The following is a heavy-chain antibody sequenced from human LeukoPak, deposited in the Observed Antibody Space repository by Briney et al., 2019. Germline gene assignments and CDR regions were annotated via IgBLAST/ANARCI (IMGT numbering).Heavy chain of an antibody. CDR3: ARIDSGANDDAFDI. J-gene: IGHJ3*02. Sequence: PGGSLRLSCAASGFTFSSYSMNWVRQAPRKGLEWVSSISSSSSYIYYADSVKGRFTISRDNAKNSLYLQMNSLRAEDTAVYYCARIDSGANDDAFDIWGQGTMVTVSS. CDR2: ISSSSSYI. D-gene: IGHD1-26*01. V-gene: IGHV3-21*01. CDR1: GFTFSSYS.